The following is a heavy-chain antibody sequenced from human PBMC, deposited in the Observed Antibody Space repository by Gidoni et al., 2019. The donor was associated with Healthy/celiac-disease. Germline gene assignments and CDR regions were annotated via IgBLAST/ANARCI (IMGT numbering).Heavy chain of an antibody. CDR3: AKGRIAAAGSFDY. D-gene: IGHD6-13*01. V-gene: IGHV3-9*01. J-gene: IGHJ4*02. Sequence: ASGFTFDDYAMHWVRQAPGKGLEWVSGISWNSGSIGYADSVKGRFTISRDNAKNSLYLQMNSLRAEDTALYYCAKGRIAAAGSFDYWGQGTLVTVSS. CDR1: GFTFDDYA. CDR2: ISWNSGSI.